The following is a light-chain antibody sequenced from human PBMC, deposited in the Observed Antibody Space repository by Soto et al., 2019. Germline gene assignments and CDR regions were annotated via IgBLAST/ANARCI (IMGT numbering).Light chain of an antibody. J-gene: IGKJ2*01. CDR1: QSVSSY. CDR3: QQRSNWRYT. V-gene: IGKV3-11*01. Sequence: EIVLTQSPATLSLSPGERATLSCRASQSVSSYLAWYQQKPGQAPRLLIYDASNRATGIPARFSGCGSGTDFTLTISSLEPEDFAVYYCQQRSNWRYTFGQGTKLEIK. CDR2: DAS.